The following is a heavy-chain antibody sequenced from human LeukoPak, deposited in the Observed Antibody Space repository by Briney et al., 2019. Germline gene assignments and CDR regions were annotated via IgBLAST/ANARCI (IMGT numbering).Heavy chain of an antibody. CDR1: GITFGDYA. J-gene: IGHJ4*02. Sequence: PGGSLRLSCAASGITFGDYAMHWVRQAPSKGLEWLAYIRYDGVNKYYAESVEGRFVISRDNSKNTLSLQMNSLTDEDTAVYYCAKGGLQGTNYFDYWGQGTLVTVSS. D-gene: IGHD3-10*01. CDR2: IRYDGVNK. V-gene: IGHV3-30*02. CDR3: AKGGLQGTNYFDY.